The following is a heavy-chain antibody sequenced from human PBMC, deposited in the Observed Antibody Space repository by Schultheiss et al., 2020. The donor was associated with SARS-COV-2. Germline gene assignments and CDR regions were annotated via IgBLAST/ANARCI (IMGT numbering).Heavy chain of an antibody. J-gene: IGHJ5*02. Sequence: SVKVSCKASGGTFSSYAISWVRQAPGQGLEWMGGIIPIFGTTSYAQKFQGRVTITADESTSTAYMELSSLRSEDTAVYYCARHLGSGWENWFDPWGQGTLVTVSS. CDR3: ARHLGSGWENWFDP. D-gene: IGHD6-19*01. V-gene: IGHV1-69*13. CDR1: GGTFSSYA. CDR2: IIPIFGTT.